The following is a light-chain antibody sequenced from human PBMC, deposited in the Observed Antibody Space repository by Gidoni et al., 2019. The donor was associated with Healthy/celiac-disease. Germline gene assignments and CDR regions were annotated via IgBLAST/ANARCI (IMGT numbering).Light chain of an antibody. J-gene: IGKJ4*01. V-gene: IGKV4-1*01. CDR3: QHLGT. CDR2: WAS. CDR1: QSVLYSSNNKNY. Sequence: IVMTQSPDSLAVSLGERATINCKSSQSVLYSSNNKNYLAWYQQKPGQPPKLLIYWASTRESGVPDRFSGSGSGTDFTLTISSLQAENVAVYYCQHLGTFGGGTKVEIK.